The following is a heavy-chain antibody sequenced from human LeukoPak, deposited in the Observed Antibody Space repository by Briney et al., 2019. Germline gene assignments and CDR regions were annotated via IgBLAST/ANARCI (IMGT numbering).Heavy chain of an antibody. CDR3: TRMTTGHDY. Sequence: SETLSLICAVSGVSFNDYYWSWVRQTPGKGLEWIGEINHSGYTNDSPSLKSRVTISIDTSRKQFSLNLRSVTVADTGIYYCTRMTTGHDYWGQGTLVTVSS. J-gene: IGHJ4*02. CDR2: INHSGYT. V-gene: IGHV4-34*01. D-gene: IGHD4-17*01. CDR1: GVSFNDYY.